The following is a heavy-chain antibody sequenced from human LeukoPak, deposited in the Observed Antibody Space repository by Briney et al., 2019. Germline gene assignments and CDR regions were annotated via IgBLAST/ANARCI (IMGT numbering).Heavy chain of an antibody. D-gene: IGHD2-2*01. V-gene: IGHV4-59*11. J-gene: IGHJ3*02. CDR3: ARLYYCSSTSCLDAFDI. CDR1: GGPISSHY. Sequence: SETLSLTCTVSGGPISSHYWSWIRQPPGKGLEWIGYIYYSGSTNYNPSLKSRVTISVDTSKNQFSLKLSSVTAADTAVYYCARLYYCSSTSCLDAFDIWGQGTMVTVSS. CDR2: IYYSGST.